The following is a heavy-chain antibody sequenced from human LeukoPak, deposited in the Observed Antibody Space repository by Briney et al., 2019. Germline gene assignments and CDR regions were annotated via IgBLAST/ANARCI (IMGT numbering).Heavy chain of an antibody. Sequence: GASVKVSCKASGYTFTSYDINWVRQATGQGLEWMGWMNPNSGNTGYAQKFQGRVAITRNTSISTAYMELSSLGSEDTAVYYCARGSLGHDAFDIWGQGTMVTVSS. J-gene: IGHJ3*02. CDR2: MNPNSGNT. CDR3: ARGSLGHDAFDI. CDR1: GYTFTSYD. V-gene: IGHV1-8*03.